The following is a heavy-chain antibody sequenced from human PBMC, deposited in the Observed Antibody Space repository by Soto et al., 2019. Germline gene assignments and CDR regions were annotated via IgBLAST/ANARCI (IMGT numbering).Heavy chain of an antibody. D-gene: IGHD3-16*01. J-gene: IGHJ6*02. CDR2: INPSGGST. Sequence: ASVKVSCKASGYTFTSYYMHWVRQAPGQGLEWMGIINPSGGSTSYAQKFQGRVTMTRDTSTSTVYMELSSLRSEDTAVYYCAAVATGGYYGMDGWGQGTTVTVSS. V-gene: IGHV1-46*01. CDR3: AAVATGGYYGMDG. CDR1: GYTFTSYY.